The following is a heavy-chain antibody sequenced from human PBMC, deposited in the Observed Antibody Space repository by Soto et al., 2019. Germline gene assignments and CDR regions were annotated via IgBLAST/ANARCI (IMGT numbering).Heavy chain of an antibody. CDR2: INHSGRV. J-gene: IGHJ5*01. D-gene: IGHD3-22*01. V-gene: IGHV4-34*01. Sequence: SETLSLTCAVYGGSFSGHSWNLIRLSPGKGLEWIGDINHSGRVNYSPSLKSRVTISLDTSKNQFSLTLSAVTAADTAMYYCSTRAYDTNGYYRFDPWGQGTLVTVSS. CDR3: STRAYDTNGYYRFDP. CDR1: GGSFSGHS.